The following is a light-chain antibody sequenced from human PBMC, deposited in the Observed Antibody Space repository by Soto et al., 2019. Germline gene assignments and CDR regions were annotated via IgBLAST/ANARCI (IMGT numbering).Light chain of an antibody. Sequence: QSALTQPASVSGSPGQSITISCTGTSSDVGTYNLVSWYQQYPGKAPTLMIYDVTKRPSGVSNRFSGSKSGNTASLTISGLQTEDEADYYCCSYAGTSSSVFGTGTKLTVL. CDR3: CSYAGTSSSV. J-gene: IGLJ1*01. CDR2: DVT. V-gene: IGLV2-23*02. CDR1: SSDVGTYNL.